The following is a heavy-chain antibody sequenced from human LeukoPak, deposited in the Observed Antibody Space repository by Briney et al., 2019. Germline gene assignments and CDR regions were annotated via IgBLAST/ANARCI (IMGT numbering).Heavy chain of an antibody. CDR1: GDSISSSSYY. V-gene: IGHV4-39*07. J-gene: IGHJ6*03. CDR2: IYYSGST. D-gene: IGHD6-13*01. CDR3: ALARGIYYYYYMDV. Sequence: SETLSLTCTVSGDSISSSSYYWGWIRQPPGKGLEWIGSIYYSGSTYYNPSLKSRVTISVDTSKNQFSLKLSSVTAADTAVYYCALARGIYYYYYMDVWGKGTTVTVSS.